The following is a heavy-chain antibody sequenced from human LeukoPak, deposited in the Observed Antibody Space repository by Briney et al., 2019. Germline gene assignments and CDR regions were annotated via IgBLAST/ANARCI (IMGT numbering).Heavy chain of an antibody. CDR3: ARLGWGSGGSGSFDY. CDR2: IYDSSST. J-gene: IGHJ4*02. Sequence: SETLSLTCVVSGDSISRGIYSWGWISQPPGKGLEWIVIIYDSSSTYYNPSLKSRVTISVDTSKSQFSLNMSSVTAADTAVYYCARLGWGSGGSGSFDYWGRGTLVTVSS. D-gene: IGHD6-25*01. CDR1: GDSISRGIYS. V-gene: IGHV4-39*01.